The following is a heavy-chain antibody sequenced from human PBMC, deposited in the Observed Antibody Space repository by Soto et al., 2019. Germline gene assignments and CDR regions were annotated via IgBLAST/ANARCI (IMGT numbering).Heavy chain of an antibody. CDR1: GGSISSSSYY. J-gene: IGHJ4*02. V-gene: IGHV4-39*01. Sequence: QLQLQESGPGLVKPSETLSLTCTVSGGSISSSSYYWGWIRQPPGKGLEWIGSIYYSGSTYYNPSLKSRVTIAVDTSKNQFSLKLSSVTAADTAVYYCARHLLEYSGYDGDWYYFDYWGQGTLVTVSS. D-gene: IGHD5-12*01. CDR2: IYYSGST. CDR3: ARHLLEYSGYDGDWYYFDY.